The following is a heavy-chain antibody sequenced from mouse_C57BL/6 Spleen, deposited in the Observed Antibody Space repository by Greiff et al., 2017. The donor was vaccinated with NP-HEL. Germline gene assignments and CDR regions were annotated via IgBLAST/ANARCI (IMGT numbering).Heavy chain of an antibody. V-gene: IGHV1-39*01. D-gene: IGHD1-1*01. CDR1: GYSFTDYN. CDR2: INPNYGTT. J-gene: IGHJ4*01. Sequence: EVQLQESGPELVKPGASVKISCKASGYSFTDYNMNWVKQSNGKSLEWIGVINPNYGTTSYNQKFKGKATLTVDQSSSTAYMQLNSLTSEDSAVYYCARRGFITTVVEAMDYWGQGTSVTVSS. CDR3: ARRGFITTVVEAMDY.